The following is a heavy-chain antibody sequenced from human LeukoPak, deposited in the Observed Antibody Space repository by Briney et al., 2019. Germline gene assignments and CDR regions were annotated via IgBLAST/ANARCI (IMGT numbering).Heavy chain of an antibody. CDR2: IKQDGSEK. Sequence: GGSLRLSCVASGFTFSTYAMHWVRQAPGKGLEWVANIKQDGSEKYYVDSVKGRFTISRDNAKNSLYLQMNSLRAEDTAVYYCAREGGYIVVVPAAIDYWGQGTLVTVSS. J-gene: IGHJ4*02. D-gene: IGHD2-2*01. CDR3: AREGGYIVVVPAAIDY. V-gene: IGHV3-7*01. CDR1: GFTFSTYA.